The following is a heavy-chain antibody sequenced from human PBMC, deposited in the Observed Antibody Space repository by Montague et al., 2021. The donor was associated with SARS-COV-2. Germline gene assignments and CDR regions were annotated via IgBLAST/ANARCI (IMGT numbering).Heavy chain of an antibody. J-gene: IGHJ4*02. CDR1: TESFNGYY. Sequence: SETLSLTCAVYTESFNGYYWAWIRQPPGGGLEWIGEISHPGSTKYNPSLKSRVSISVNTYRKQVSLRLTSVTAADTATYYCARGVVNRVLFVVSPRYYFDYWGQGNMVAVSA. CDR2: ISHPGST. CDR3: ARGVVNRVLFVVSPRYYFDY. V-gene: IGHV4-34*01. D-gene: IGHD3-10*01.